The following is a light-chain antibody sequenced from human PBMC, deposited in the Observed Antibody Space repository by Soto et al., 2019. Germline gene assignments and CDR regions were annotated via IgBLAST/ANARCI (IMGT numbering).Light chain of an antibody. Sequence: QSALTQPASVSGSPGQSITISCTGTSSDVGGYHSVSWYQQHPGKAPKLIIYEVTHRPSGVSNRFSGSQSANTASLTISGLKAEYEADYYCCSFTTSTTYVFGTGTKLTVL. V-gene: IGLV2-14*01. J-gene: IGLJ1*01. CDR3: CSFTTSTTYV. CDR2: EVT. CDR1: SSDVGGYHS.